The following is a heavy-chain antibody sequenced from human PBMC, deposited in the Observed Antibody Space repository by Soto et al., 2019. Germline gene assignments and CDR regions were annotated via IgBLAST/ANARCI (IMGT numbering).Heavy chain of an antibody. CDR3: ARNVGGYDFGNGYSYFDY. CDR1: DGSFSGYY. V-gene: IGHV4-34*01. Sequence: PSETLSLTCAVYDGSFSGYYWSWIRQPPGKGLEWIGEINHGGSTNYNPSLRSRVTISIDTSKKQFSLKLSSVTAADTAVYYCARNVGGYDFGNGYSYFDYSGPGTMVTVYS. D-gene: IGHD3-3*01. CDR2: INHGGST. J-gene: IGHJ4*02.